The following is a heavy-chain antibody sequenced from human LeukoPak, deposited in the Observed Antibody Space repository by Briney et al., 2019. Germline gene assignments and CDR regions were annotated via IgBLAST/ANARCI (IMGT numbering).Heavy chain of an antibody. Sequence: GGSLRLSCAASGFTFSTYTVSWVRQTPGKGLEWVSIISGSGVTTYYADSVKGRFIISRDNSKNTLYLQMYSLRAEDTAIYYCAKHPLSGNFDYWGQGTLVTVSS. J-gene: IGHJ4*02. CDR1: GFTFSTYT. CDR3: AKHPLSGNFDY. D-gene: IGHD2/OR15-2a*01. CDR2: ISGSGVTT. V-gene: IGHV3-23*01.